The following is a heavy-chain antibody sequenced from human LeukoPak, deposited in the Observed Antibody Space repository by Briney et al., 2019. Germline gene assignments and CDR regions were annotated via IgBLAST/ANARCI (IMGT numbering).Heavy chain of an antibody. Sequence: ASVKVSCKGSGYTLTELSMHWVRQAPGKGLEWMGGFDPEDGETIYAQKFQGRVTMTEDTSTDTAYMELSSLRSEDTAVYYCATDTLVGARVPGAFDIWGQGTMVTVSS. CDR3: ATDTLVGARVPGAFDI. J-gene: IGHJ3*02. CDR2: FDPEDGET. D-gene: IGHD1-26*01. V-gene: IGHV1-24*01. CDR1: GYTLTELS.